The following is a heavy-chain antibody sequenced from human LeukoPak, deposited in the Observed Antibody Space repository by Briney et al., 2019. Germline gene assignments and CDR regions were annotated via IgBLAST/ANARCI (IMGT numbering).Heavy chain of an antibody. Sequence: SSVKVSCKASGGTFSSYTISWVRQAPGQGLEWMGRIIPILGIANYAQKFQGRVTITADKSTSTAYMELSSLRSEDTAVYYCARDGYETYYYGSGSYSNWFDPWGQGTLATVSS. D-gene: IGHD3-10*01. V-gene: IGHV1-69*04. CDR2: IIPILGIA. CDR3: ARDGYETYYYGSGSYSNWFDP. J-gene: IGHJ5*02. CDR1: GGTFSSYT.